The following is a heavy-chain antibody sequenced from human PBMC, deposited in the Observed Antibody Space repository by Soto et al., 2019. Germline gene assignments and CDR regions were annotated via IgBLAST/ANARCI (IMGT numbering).Heavy chain of an antibody. CDR3: ARQITMIVVVNRAPLTD. CDR1: GGSISSSSYY. CDR2: IYYSGST. D-gene: IGHD3-22*01. J-gene: IGHJ4*02. Sequence: LSLTCTVSGGSISSSSYYWGWIRQPPGKGLEWIGSIYYSGSTYYNPSLKSRVTISVDTSKNQFSLKLSSVTAADTAVYYCARQITMIVVVNRAPLTDWGQGTLVTVSS. V-gene: IGHV4-39*01.